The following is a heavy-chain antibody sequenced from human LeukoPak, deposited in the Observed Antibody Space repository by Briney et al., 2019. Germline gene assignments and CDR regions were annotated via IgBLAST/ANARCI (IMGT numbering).Heavy chain of an antibody. Sequence: ASVKVSCKVSGYTLTELSMHWVRQAPGKGLEWMGGFDPEDGETIYAQNFQGRVTMTEDTSTSTAYMELRSLRSDDTAVYYCARDTRHMVRGVNDYWGQGTLVTVSS. CDR1: GYTLTELS. CDR3: ARDTRHMVRGVNDY. V-gene: IGHV1-24*01. J-gene: IGHJ4*02. D-gene: IGHD3-10*01. CDR2: FDPEDGET.